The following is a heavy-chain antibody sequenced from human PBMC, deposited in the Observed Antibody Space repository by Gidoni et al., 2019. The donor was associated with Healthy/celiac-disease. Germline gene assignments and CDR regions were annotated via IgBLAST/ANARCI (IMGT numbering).Heavy chain of an antibody. CDR1: GFTFDDYA. CDR3: AKDKSSSYYGMDV. V-gene: IGHV3-9*01. CDR2: ISWNSGSI. D-gene: IGHD2-2*01. J-gene: IGHJ6*02. Sequence: VQLVESGGGLVQPGRSLRLSCAASGFTFDDYAMHWVRQAPGKGLEWVSGISWNSGSIGYADSVKGRFTISRDNAKNSLYLQMNSLRAEDTALYYCAKDKSSSYYGMDVWGQGTTVTVSS.